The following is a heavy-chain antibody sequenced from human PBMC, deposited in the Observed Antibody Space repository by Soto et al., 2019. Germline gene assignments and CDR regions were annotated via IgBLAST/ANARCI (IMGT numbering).Heavy chain of an antibody. D-gene: IGHD3-10*01. J-gene: IGHJ4*02. CDR1: GFNLRDQA. CDR2: ISGMEDRT. CDR3: AKTYTGG. Sequence: LQSGGGIAQPGGSLRLSCTASGFNLRDQALSWVRQAPGGGLEWVSGISGMEDRTNYADFVKGRFLISKDRAKNTLNLQMNGLREDDTAVYYCAKTYTGGWGKGTQVTVSS. V-gene: IGHV3-23*01.